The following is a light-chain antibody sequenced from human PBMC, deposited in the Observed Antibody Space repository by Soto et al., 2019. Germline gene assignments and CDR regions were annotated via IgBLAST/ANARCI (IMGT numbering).Light chain of an antibody. CDR1: QTISSW. Sequence: DIQMTQSPSTLSGSVGDRVTITVRASQTISSWLAWYQQKPGKAPKLLIYKASTLKSGVPSRFSGSGSGTEFTLTISSLQPDDFATYYCQHYNSYSEAFGQGTKVAIK. V-gene: IGKV1-5*03. CDR2: KAS. J-gene: IGKJ1*01. CDR3: QHYNSYSEA.